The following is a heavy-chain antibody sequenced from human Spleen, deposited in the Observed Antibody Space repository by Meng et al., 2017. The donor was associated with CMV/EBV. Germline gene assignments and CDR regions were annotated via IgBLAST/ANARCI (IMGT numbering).Heavy chain of an antibody. J-gene: IGHJ4*02. D-gene: IGHD3-3*01. CDR2: IDDSGAT. V-gene: IGHV4-39*07. CDR3: ARAASTSYDFWSGLGHYFDH. CDR1: GISVTNSGSY. Sequence: SETLSLTCTVSGISVTNSGSYWGWIRQSPGKGLEWIGRIDDSGATSYNPSLNGRISTSVRGTISVDRSRNHFSLKLSSVTAADTAVYYCARAASTSYDFWSGLGHYFDHWGQGTLVTVSS.